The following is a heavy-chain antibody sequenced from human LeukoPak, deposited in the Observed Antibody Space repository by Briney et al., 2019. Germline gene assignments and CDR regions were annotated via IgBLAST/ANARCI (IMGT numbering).Heavy chain of an antibody. Sequence: ASVKVSCKASGYTFTGYYMHWVRQAPGQGLEWMGWINPNSGGTNYAQKFQGRVTMTRDTSISTAYMELSRLRSDDTAVYYCASSRAYYYDSSGPDAFDIWGQGTMVTVSS. V-gene: IGHV1-2*02. J-gene: IGHJ3*02. D-gene: IGHD3-22*01. CDR2: INPNSGGT. CDR1: GYTFTGYY. CDR3: ASSRAYYYDSSGPDAFDI.